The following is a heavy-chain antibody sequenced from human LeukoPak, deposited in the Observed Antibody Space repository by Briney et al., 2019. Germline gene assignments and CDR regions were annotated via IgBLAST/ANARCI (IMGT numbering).Heavy chain of an antibody. J-gene: IGHJ4*02. CDR1: GFTFSSYW. D-gene: IGHD2-15*01. Sequence: GGSLRLSCAASGFTFSSYWMNWVRQAPGKGLEWVSSISSSSSYIYYADSVKGRFTISRDNAKNSLYLQMNSLRAEDTAVYYCARGGYCSGGSCKYYFDYWGQGTLVTVSS. V-gene: IGHV3-21*01. CDR2: ISSSSSYI. CDR3: ARGGYCSGGSCKYYFDY.